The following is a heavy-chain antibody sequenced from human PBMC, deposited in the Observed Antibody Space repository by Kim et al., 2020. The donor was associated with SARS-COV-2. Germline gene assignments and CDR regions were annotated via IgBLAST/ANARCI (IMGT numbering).Heavy chain of an antibody. J-gene: IGHJ5*02. CDR3: AKDGTSGYSSGWYSSGDPNNWFDP. Sequence: GGSLRLSCAASGFTFSSYAMSWVRQAPGKGLEWVSAISGSGGSTYYADSVKGRFTISRDNSKNTLYLQMNSLRAEDTAVYYCAKDGTSGYSSGWYSSGDPNNWFDPWGQGTLVTVSS. V-gene: IGHV3-23*01. D-gene: IGHD6-19*01. CDR1: GFTFSSYA. CDR2: ISGSGGST.